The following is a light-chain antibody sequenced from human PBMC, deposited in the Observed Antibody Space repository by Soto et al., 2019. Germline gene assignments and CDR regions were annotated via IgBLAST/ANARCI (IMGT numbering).Light chain of an antibody. Sequence: DIVMTQSPDSLAVSLGERATINCRSSRGVLDTSNNKNYVAWFQQKLGQPPKLLIYWTSIREFGVPDRFSGSGSGTHFTLTISGPQAEDVAVYYCQQSRVTPWTFGQGTRVEI. V-gene: IGKV4-1*01. CDR3: QQSRVTPWT. CDR1: RGVLDTSNNKNY. CDR2: WTS. J-gene: IGKJ1*01.